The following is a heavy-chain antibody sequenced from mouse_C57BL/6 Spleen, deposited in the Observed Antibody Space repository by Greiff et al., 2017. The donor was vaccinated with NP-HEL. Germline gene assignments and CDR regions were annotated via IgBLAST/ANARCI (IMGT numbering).Heavy chain of an antibody. J-gene: IGHJ4*01. Sequence: EVQLQQSGPELVKPGASVKISCKASGYTFTDYYMNWVKQSHGKSLEWIGDINPNNGGTSYNQKFKGKATLTVDKSSSTAYMELRSLTSEDSAVYYCAHSSGYPYYYAMDYWGQGTSVTVSS. CDR2: INPNNGGT. D-gene: IGHD3-2*02. CDR1: GYTFTDYY. V-gene: IGHV1-26*01. CDR3: AHSSGYPYYYAMDY.